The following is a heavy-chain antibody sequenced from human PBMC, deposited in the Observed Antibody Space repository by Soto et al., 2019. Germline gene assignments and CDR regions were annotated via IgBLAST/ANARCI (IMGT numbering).Heavy chain of an antibody. V-gene: IGHV1-69*12. D-gene: IGHD3-22*01. J-gene: IGHJ4*02. CDR1: GGTFSSYA. CDR3: AAWIYYDSSGSLFDY. CDR2: TIPILGTA. Sequence: QVQLVQSGAEVKKPGSSVKVSCKASGGTFSSYAISWVRQAPGQGFEWMGGTIPILGTANYAQKFHGRVTITADESTSTAYMELSSLRSEDTAVYYCAAWIYYDSSGSLFDYWGQGTLVTVSS.